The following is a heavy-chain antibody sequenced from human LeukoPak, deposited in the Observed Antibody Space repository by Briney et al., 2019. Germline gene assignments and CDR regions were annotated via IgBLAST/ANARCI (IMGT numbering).Heavy chain of an antibody. CDR2: IKQDGSEK. J-gene: IGHJ3*02. V-gene: IGHV3-7*01. CDR1: GFTFSSYW. CDR3: ARVGKGEQRDAFDI. D-gene: IGHD1/OR15-1a*01. Sequence: GGSLRLSCAASGFTFSSYWMSWVRQAPGKGLEWVANIKQDGSEKYYVDSVKGRFTISRDNAKNSLYPQMNSLRAEDTAVYYCARVGKGEQRDAFDIWGQGTMVTVSS.